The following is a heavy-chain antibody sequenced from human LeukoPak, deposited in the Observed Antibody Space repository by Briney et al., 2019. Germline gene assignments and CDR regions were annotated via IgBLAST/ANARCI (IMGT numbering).Heavy chain of an antibody. Sequence: SETLSLTCTVSGGSISSHYWSWIRQPPGKGLEWIGYIFYSGSTYYNPSLKSRVTISVDTSKNQFSLKLSSVTAADTAVYYCASTATMIVRDPSGYWGQGTLVTVSS. V-gene: IGHV4-59*11. D-gene: IGHD3-22*01. CDR3: ASTATMIVRDPSGY. CDR2: IFYSGST. CDR1: GGSISSHY. J-gene: IGHJ4*02.